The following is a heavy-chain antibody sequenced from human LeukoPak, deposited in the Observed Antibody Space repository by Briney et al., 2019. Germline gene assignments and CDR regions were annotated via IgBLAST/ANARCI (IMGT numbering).Heavy chain of an antibody. CDR2: INPSGGST. CDR1: GYTFTSYY. Sequence: GASVKVSCKASGYTFTSYYMHWVRQAPGQGLEWMGIINPSGGSTSCAQKFQGRVTMTRDTSTSTVYMELSSLRSEDTAVYYCAREPYMNYYDSSGYLPLTFDYWGQGTLVTVSS. D-gene: IGHD3-22*01. V-gene: IGHV1-46*01. CDR3: AREPYMNYYDSSGYLPLTFDY. J-gene: IGHJ4*02.